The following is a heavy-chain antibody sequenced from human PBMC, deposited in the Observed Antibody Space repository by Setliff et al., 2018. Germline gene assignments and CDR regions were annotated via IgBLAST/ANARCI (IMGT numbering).Heavy chain of an antibody. V-gene: IGHV4-59*11. CDR2: IYYSGST. CDR1: GGPISSHY. J-gene: IGHJ3*02. Sequence: SETLSLTCTVSGGPISSHYWSWIRQPPGRGLEWIGYIYYSGSTNYNPSLKSRVSTSVDTSQNQISLKLSSVTAADTAVYYCARTMYSSSWYGAFDIWGQGTMVTVSS. D-gene: IGHD6-13*01. CDR3: ARTMYSSSWYGAFDI.